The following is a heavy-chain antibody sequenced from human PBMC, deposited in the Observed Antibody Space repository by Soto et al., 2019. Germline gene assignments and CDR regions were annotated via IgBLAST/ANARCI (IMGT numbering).Heavy chain of an antibody. CDR3: ARGGGYCSTTSCNIGVFDP. CDR2: ISDSGDET. J-gene: IGHJ5*02. D-gene: IGHD2-2*01. V-gene: IGHV3-23*01. CDR1: GFTFTSYG. Sequence: GGSLRLSCAVSGFTFTSYGMSWVRQAPGKGLEWVSVISDSGDETQYGDSVKGRFTISRDNSKKTLYLQMNSLRAEDTAIYYCARGGGYCSTTSCNIGVFDPWGQGALVTVSS.